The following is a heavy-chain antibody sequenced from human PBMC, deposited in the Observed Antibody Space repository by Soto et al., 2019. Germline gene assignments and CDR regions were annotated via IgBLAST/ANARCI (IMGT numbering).Heavy chain of an antibody. CDR3: ARDPFNYDFWSGYYTAGDYYYGMEV. Sequence: PEGSLXLSWAASGFTFSSYAMHWVRQAPGKGLEWVAVISYDGSNKYYADSVKGRFTISRDNSKNTLYLQMNSLRAEDTAVYYCARDPFNYDFWSGYYTAGDYYYGMEVWGQGTTVTVSS. J-gene: IGHJ6*02. CDR2: ISYDGSNK. CDR1: GFTFSSYA. D-gene: IGHD3-3*01. V-gene: IGHV3-30-3*01.